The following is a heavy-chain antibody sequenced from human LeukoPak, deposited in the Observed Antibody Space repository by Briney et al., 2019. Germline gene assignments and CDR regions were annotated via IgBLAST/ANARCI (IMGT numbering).Heavy chain of an antibody. Sequence: GGSLRLACAASGFNFNNYWMHWVRQTPGKGLEWVPRINSDGSTTTYADSVKGRFTISRDNTKNMLYLQMNSLTAEDTAMYYCASLSRYPSAWFDPWGQGTLVTVSS. CDR2: INSDGSTT. V-gene: IGHV3-74*01. CDR1: GFNFNNYW. D-gene: IGHD3-9*01. J-gene: IGHJ5*02. CDR3: ASLSRYPSAWFDP.